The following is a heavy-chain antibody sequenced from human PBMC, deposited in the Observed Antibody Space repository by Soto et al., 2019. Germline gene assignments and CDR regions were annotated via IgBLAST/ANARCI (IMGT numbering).Heavy chain of an antibody. J-gene: IGHJ5*02. Sequence: QLQLQESGPGLVKPSETLSLTCTVSGASISSTSYFWGRIRQPPGKGLEWVGSFYLSESTHYTPSRNSRVTISVDTSKHQLSLRLTSLTAADAAVYYCARGNSGAYRAWFDPWGQGTLVTVSS. CDR2: FYLSEST. CDR1: GASISSTSYF. V-gene: IGHV4-39*01. D-gene: IGHD6-25*01. CDR3: ARGNSGAYRAWFDP.